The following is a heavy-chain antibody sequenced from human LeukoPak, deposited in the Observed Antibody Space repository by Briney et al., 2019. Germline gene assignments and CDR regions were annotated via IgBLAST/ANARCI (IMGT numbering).Heavy chain of an antibody. CDR2: MNPNSGDT. Sequence: ASVKVSCKASGYTFTSYDINWVRQATGQGLEWMGWMNPNSGDTGYVQKFQGRVTMTRSTSLSIAYMELSSLRSEDTAVYYCARGPGGTGSLFDYWGQGTPVTVSS. J-gene: IGHJ4*02. CDR3: ARGPGGTGSLFDY. D-gene: IGHD7-27*01. V-gene: IGHV1-8*01. CDR1: GYTFTSYD.